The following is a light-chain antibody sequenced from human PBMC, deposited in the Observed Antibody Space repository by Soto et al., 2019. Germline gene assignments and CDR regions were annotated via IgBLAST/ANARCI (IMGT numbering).Light chain of an antibody. V-gene: IGLV2-11*01. CDR1: SCNVGGYDF. J-gene: IGLJ3*02. CDR2: DDP. CDR3: CSYEGSYTLGV. Sequence: QSALTQPPSVSGSPGQSVTISCTGTSCNVGGYDFVSWYQQHPANAPKLIIFDDPKRPSGVPDRFSGSKSGNSASLTISGLRAEDEADYYCCSYEGSYTLGVFGGGTKLTVL.